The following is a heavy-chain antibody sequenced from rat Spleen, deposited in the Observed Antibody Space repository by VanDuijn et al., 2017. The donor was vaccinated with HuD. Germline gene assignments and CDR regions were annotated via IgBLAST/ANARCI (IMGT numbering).Heavy chain of an antibody. Sequence: EVQLVESGGGLVQPGRSMSLSCATSGFIFSNYYMVWVRQAPTKGLEWVASMNTGGDNTYYRDSVKGRFTISRDNAKNTLYLQMDSLRSEDTATYYCARDNNYKAYWGQGVMVTVSS. CDR3: ARDNNYKAY. CDR2: MNTGGDNT. CDR1: GFIFSNYY. J-gene: IGHJ2*01. D-gene: IGHD1-10*01. V-gene: IGHV5-25*01.